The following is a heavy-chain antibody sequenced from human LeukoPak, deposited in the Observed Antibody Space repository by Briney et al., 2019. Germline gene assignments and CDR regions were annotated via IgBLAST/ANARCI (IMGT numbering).Heavy chain of an antibody. CDR1: GFTFSSYS. J-gene: IGHJ6*03. Sequence: GGSLRLSCAASGFTFSSYSMNWVRQAPGKGLEWVSAISGSGGSTYYADSVKGRFTISRDNSKNTLYLQMNSLRAEDTAVYYCAKQGRDWLRDYYYYMDVWGKGTTVTISS. CDR3: AKQGRDWLRDYYYYMDV. D-gene: IGHD3-9*01. CDR2: ISGSGGST. V-gene: IGHV3-23*01.